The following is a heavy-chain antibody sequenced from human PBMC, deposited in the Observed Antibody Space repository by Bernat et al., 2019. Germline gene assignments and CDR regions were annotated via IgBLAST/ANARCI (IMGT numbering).Heavy chain of an antibody. CDR3: ATPWRATYYCGSSGYHGWDAFGS. J-gene: IGHJ3*02. D-gene: IGHD3-22*01. V-gene: IGHV4-39*01. CDR2: VYSSGST. Sequence: QLQLKESGPGLVKTSETLSLTCTVSGASISSKYYFWGWIREPPGKGLEWIGSVYSSGSTYYNPSLKSRVTISVETSKNQFSMKVTSVTAADTAVYYCATPWRATYYCGSSGYHGWDAFGSWGHGTTVTVSS. CDR1: GASISSKYYF.